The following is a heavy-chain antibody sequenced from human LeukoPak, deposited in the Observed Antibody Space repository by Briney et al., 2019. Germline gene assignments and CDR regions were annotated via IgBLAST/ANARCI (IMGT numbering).Heavy chain of an antibody. CDR2: IYSGGST. CDR1: GFTVSSNY. D-gene: IGHD6-19*01. CDR3: ARQIAVAGPDAFDI. Sequence: GGSLRLSCAASGFTVSSNYMSWVRQAPGKGLEWVSVIYSGGSTYYADSVKGRFTISRHNSKNTLHLQMNSLRAGDTAVYYCARQIAVAGPDAFDIWGQGTMVTVSS. J-gene: IGHJ3*02. V-gene: IGHV3-53*04.